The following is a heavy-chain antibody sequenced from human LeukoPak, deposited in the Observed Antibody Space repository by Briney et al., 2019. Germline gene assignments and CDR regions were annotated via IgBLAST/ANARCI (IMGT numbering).Heavy chain of an antibody. CDR2: ISLSGRT. CDR3: ARGYDSGIYGWFDP. CDR1: GGSISSYY. Sequence: PSETLSLTCMVAGGSISSYYWIWLRQPPGKGLEGIGHISLSGRTNYNPSLPSRVTTSVDTTKKQFSLKLNSVTAADTAVYYCARGYDSGIYGWFDPGGEGTLVTVSS. D-gene: IGHD3-10*01. V-gene: IGHV4-59*01. J-gene: IGHJ5*02.